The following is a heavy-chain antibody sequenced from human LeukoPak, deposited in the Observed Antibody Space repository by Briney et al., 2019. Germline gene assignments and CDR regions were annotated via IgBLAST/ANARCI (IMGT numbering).Heavy chain of an antibody. CDR3: AKGREKYCTSTSCYHDY. D-gene: IGHD2-2*01. CDR2: IRYDGSDK. Sequence: GGSLRLSCAASGFTFSNYGMHWVRQAPGKGLEWVAFIRYDGSDKYYADSVKGRFTISRDNSENTLYLQMNSLRVEDTAVYFCAKGREKYCTSTSCYHDYWGQGTLVTVSS. J-gene: IGHJ4*02. V-gene: IGHV3-30*02. CDR1: GFTFSNYG.